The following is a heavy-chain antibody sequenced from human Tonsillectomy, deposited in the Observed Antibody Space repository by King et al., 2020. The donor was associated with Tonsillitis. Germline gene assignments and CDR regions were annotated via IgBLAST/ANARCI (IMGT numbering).Heavy chain of an antibody. V-gene: IGHV4-59*11. CDR3: ARENSVTPGAFDI. Sequence: VPLQESGPGLAKASETLSLTCTVSGGSIRGHYWSWIRQPPGKELEWIGYIYYSGSTKYNPSLESRVTISVDTSKNQFSLKLTSLTAADTAVYYCARENSVTPGAFDIWGQGTMVTVSS. J-gene: IGHJ3*02. CDR2: IYYSGST. CDR1: GGSIRGHY. D-gene: IGHD5-18*01.